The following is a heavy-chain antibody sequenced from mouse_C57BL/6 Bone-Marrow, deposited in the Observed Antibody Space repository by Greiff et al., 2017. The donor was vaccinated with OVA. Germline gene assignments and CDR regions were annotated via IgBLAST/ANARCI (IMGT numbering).Heavy chain of an antibody. CDR2: INPSTGGT. V-gene: IGHV1-42*01. CDR3: ARTNYYDYDGAWLGY. CDR1: GYSFTGYY. Sequence: EVQLQQSGPELVKPGASVKISCKASGYSFTGYYMNWVKQSPEKSLEWIGEINPSTGGTTYNQKFKAKATLTVDKSSSTAYMQLKSLTSEDSAVYYGARTNYYDYDGAWLGYGGQGTLGTVSA. J-gene: IGHJ3*01. D-gene: IGHD2-4*01.